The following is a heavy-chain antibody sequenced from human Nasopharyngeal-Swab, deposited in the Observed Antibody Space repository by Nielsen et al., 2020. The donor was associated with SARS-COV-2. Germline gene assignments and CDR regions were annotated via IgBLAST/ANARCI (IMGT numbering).Heavy chain of an antibody. D-gene: IGHD2-21*02. Sequence: GGSLRLSCTASGVNFRTYHMHWVRQVPGKGLMWVSRTNEDGSITNYADSVKGRFTISRDNAKNTLYLQMNSLRADDTALYYCARDLAGRDSGWGQGTLVTVSS. CDR2: TNEDGSIT. CDR1: GVNFRTYH. J-gene: IGHJ4*02. V-gene: IGHV3-74*01. CDR3: ARDLAGRDSG.